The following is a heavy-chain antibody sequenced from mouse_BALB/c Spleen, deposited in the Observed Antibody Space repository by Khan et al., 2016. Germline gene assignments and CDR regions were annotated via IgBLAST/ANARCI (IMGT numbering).Heavy chain of an antibody. Sequence: QVQLQQSGAELMKPGASVKISCKATGYTFSSYWIEWVKQRPGHGLEWIGEIIPGSGSTNYNEKFRGKAQFTADTSSNTTYMPISSLTSEDSAVHYLARTDRRGYFDYWGQGTTLTVSS. CDR3: ARTDRRGYFDY. J-gene: IGHJ2*01. CDR2: IIPGSGST. V-gene: IGHV1-9*01. CDR1: GYTFSSYW.